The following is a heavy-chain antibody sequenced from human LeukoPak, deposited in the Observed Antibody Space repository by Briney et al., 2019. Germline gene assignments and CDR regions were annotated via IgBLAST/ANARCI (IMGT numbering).Heavy chain of an antibody. V-gene: IGHV7-4-1*02. CDR3: ARDADRERDIVVVVADGGNWFDP. D-gene: IGHD2-15*01. J-gene: IGHJ5*02. CDR2: INTNTGNP. CDR1: GYTFTSYA. Sequence: ASMKVSCKASGYTFTSYAMNWVRQAPGQGLEWMGWINTNTGNPTYAQGFTGRFVFSLDTSVSTAYLQISSLKAEDTAVYYCARDADRERDIVVVVADGGNWFDPWGQGTLVTVSS.